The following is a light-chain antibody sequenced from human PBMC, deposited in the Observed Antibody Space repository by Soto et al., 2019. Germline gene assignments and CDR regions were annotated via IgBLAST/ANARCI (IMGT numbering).Light chain of an antibody. CDR1: QSVSSY. Sequence: EIVLTQSPGTLSFSPGEIATLSFSSSQSVSSYYLAWYQPKPGQAPRLLIYAASSRATGIPARFSGSGSGTQFTLTISSLQSEDFAVYYCQQYNNWPITFGQGTRLEI. J-gene: IGKJ5*01. CDR2: AAS. CDR3: QQYNNWPIT. V-gene: IGKV3-15*01.